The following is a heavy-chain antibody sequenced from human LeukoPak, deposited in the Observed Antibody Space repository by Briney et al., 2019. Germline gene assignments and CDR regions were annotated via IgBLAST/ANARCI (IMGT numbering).Heavy chain of an antibody. D-gene: IGHD3-3*01. V-gene: IGHV1-2*04. Sequence: ASVKVSCKASGYTFTGYYMHWVRQAPGQGLEWMGWINPNSGGTNYAQKFQGWVTMTRDTSISTAYMELSRLRSDDTAVYYCARDYDFWSGYYHYYYMDVWGKGTTVTVSS. J-gene: IGHJ6*03. CDR1: GYTFTGYY. CDR3: ARDYDFWSGYYHYYYMDV. CDR2: INPNSGGT.